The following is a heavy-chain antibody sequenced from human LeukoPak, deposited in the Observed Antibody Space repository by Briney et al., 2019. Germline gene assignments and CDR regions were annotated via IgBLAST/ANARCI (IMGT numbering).Heavy chain of an antibody. CDR2: IGSAGSTK. CDR1: GFTFSGYN. V-gene: IGHV3-48*01. CDR3: ARDRYSINLYMTCDY. Sequence: GGSLRLSCAVSGFTFSGYNMNWVRQAPGKGLEWVSYIGSAGSTKFYADSVKGRFTASRDNAKNSLFLQMNSLRAEDTAVYYCARDRYSINLYMTCDYWGQGTLVTVSS. D-gene: IGHD6-13*01. J-gene: IGHJ4*02.